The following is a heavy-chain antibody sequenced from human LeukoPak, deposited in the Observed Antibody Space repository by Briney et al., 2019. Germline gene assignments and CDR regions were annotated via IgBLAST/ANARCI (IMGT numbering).Heavy chain of an antibody. J-gene: IGHJ6*03. CDR1: GGSIRSYY. V-gene: IGHV4-59*01. Sequence: PSETLSLTCTVSGGSIRSYYWSWIRQPPGKGQEWIGYIYYTGSTNYNPSLTSRVTISVDTSKNQFSLNLSSVTAADTAVYYCARHYFYYYMDVWGKGTTVTVSS. CDR3: ARHYFYYYMDV. CDR2: IYYTGST.